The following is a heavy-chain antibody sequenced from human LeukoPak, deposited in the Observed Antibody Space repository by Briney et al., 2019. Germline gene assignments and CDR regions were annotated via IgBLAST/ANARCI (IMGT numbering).Heavy chain of an antibody. CDR3: AELGITMIGGV. CDR2: IKEDGSEK. CDR1: GFTFRSYW. Sequence: GGSLRLSCAAYGFTFRSYWMTWVRQAPGKGLEWVANIKEDGSEKYYVDSVRGRFTISRDNAKNSLYLHMNSPRAEDTAVYYCAELGITMIGGVWGKGTTVTVSS. V-gene: IGHV3-7*01. D-gene: IGHD3-10*02. J-gene: IGHJ6*04.